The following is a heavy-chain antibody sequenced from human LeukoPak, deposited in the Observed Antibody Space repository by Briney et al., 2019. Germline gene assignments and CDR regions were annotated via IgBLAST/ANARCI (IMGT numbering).Heavy chain of an antibody. CDR2: IYHSGST. D-gene: IGHD3-22*01. CDR1: GYSISSGYY. CDR3: ARVSNSGYNSRGAFDI. Sequence: SETLSLTCTVSGYSISSGYYWGWIWQPPGKGLEWIGSIYHSGSTYYNPSLKSRVTISVDTSKNQFSLKLSSVTAADTAVYYCARVSNSGYNSRGAFDIWGQGTMVTVSS. V-gene: IGHV4-38-2*02. J-gene: IGHJ3*02.